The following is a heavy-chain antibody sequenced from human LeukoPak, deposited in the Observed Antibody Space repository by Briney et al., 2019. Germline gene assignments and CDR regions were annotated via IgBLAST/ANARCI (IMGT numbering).Heavy chain of an antibody. J-gene: IGHJ4*02. CDR3: ARDQEGFDY. Sequence: ASVTVTCKASGYTFTSNYIHWVRQAPGQGLEWMGMIYPRDGSTSYAQKFQGRVTVTRDTSTSTVHMELSGLRSEDTAVYYCARDQEGFDYWGQGTLVTVSS. CDR2: IYPRDGST. V-gene: IGHV1-46*01. CDR1: GYTFTSNY.